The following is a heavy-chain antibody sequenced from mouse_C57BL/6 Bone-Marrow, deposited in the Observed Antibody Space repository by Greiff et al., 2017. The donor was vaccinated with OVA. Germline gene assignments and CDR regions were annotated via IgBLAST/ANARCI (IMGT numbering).Heavy chain of an antibody. CDR2: SRNKANDYTT. CDR1: GFTFSDFY. J-gene: IGHJ4*01. V-gene: IGHV7-1*01. Sequence: DVMLVESGGGLVQSGRSLRLSCATSGFTFSDFYMVWVRQAPGKGLEWIAASRNKANDYTTAYSASVKGRFIVSRDTSQSILYLQMNALRAEDTAIYYCARDYYGMDYWGQGTSVTVSS. CDR3: ARDYYGMDY.